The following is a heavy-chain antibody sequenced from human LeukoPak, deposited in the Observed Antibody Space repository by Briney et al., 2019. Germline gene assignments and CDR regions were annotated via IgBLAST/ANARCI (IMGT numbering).Heavy chain of an antibody. J-gene: IGHJ4*02. Sequence: GGSLRLSCAASGFTFSSYAMNWLRQAPGKGLDWVSAISGSDGSTYYADSVKGRFTISRDNSKNTLYLQMNSLRAEDTAVYYCAKSKVVAATMGRFDYWGQGTLVTVSS. D-gene: IGHD2-15*01. CDR2: ISGSDGST. CDR3: AKSKVVAATMGRFDY. CDR1: GFTFSSYA. V-gene: IGHV3-23*01.